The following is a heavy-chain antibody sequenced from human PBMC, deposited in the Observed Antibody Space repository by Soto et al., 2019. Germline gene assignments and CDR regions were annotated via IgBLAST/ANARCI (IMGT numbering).Heavy chain of an antibody. D-gene: IGHD6-6*01. CDR1: AASFRGYY. J-gene: IGHJ6*02. Sequence: SDTLSLTSAVYAASFRGYYLSWIRQPPGKGLEWIGEINHSGSTNYNPSLKSRVTIAVDTSKNQFSLKLSSVTAADTAVYYCARGEYLDVWGQGPTVTVSS. CDR2: INHSGST. V-gene: IGHV4-34*01. CDR3: ARGEYLDV.